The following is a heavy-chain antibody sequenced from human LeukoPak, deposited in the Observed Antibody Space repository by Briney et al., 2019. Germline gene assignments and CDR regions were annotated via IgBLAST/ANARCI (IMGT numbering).Heavy chain of an antibody. CDR2: INSDGSIT. J-gene: IGHJ1*01. Sequence: GGSLRLSCAASGFTFSSYWMHWVRQAPGKGLVWVSRINSDGSITSYADSVKGRFTISRDNAKNSLYLQMNSLRAEDTAVYYCARDAHYYDSSGYYPEYFQHWGQGTLVTVSS. D-gene: IGHD3-22*01. CDR1: GFTFSSYW. V-gene: IGHV3-74*01. CDR3: ARDAHYYDSSGYYPEYFQH.